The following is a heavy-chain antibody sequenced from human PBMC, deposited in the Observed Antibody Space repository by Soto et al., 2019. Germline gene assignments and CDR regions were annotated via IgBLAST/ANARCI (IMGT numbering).Heavy chain of an antibody. J-gene: IGHJ4*02. CDR3: ARGRYYFYCSGYYGFDY. D-gene: IGHD3-22*01. CDR1: GGSISSGGYY. CDR2: LYYSGST. V-gene: IGHV4-31*02. Sequence: QVQLQESGPGLVNPSQTLSLTWTVSGGSISSGGYYWSWIRQHPEKGLEWIGYLYYSGSTHYNPSLKSRVTISVDTSKNQFCLKLSSVTAAETAVYYCARGRYYFYCSGYYGFDYWGQRNLVIGS.